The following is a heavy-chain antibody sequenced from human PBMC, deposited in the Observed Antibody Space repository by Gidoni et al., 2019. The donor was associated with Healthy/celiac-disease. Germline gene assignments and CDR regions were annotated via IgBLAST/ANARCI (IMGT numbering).Heavy chain of an antibody. D-gene: IGHD2-21*01. CDR2: IYYSGST. Sequence: QVQLQESGPGLVKPSETLSLTCTVSGGSISSYYWSWIRQPPGKGLEWIGYIYYSGSTNYNPSLRSRVTMSVDTSKNQFSLKLSSVTAADTAVYYCAREFHADCRGDCYLSWFDPWGQGTLVTVSS. J-gene: IGHJ5*02. V-gene: IGHV4-59*01. CDR3: AREFHADCRGDCYLSWFDP. CDR1: GGSISSYY.